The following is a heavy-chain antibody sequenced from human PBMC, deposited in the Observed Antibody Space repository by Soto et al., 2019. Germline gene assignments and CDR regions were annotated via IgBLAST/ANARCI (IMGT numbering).Heavy chain of an antibody. CDR1: WFTFSSYS. D-gene: IGHD3-22*01. J-gene: IGHJ4*02. V-gene: IGHV3-21*06. CDR3: VRGRITDSSDGYGV. CDR2: VSKSSSYT. Sequence: LRGSLRPSYRAFWFTFSSYSMNCCRKARGKGLEWVSSVSKSSSYTYYPDSVKGRFSISRDNAKNSVYLQMNNLRAEETAVYYCVRGRITDSSDGYGVWGQGTLVTVSS.